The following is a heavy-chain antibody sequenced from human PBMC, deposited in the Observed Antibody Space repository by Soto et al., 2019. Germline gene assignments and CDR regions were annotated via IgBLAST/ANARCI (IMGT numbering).Heavy chain of an antibody. CDR1: GGSFSGYY. J-gene: IGHJ4*02. D-gene: IGHD2-8*02. Sequence: SLICAVYGGSFSGYYWTWIRQSPGTGLEWIGEINHSGSTNYNPSLKSRVTISVDTSKNQFSLKLTSVTAADTAVYYCARDKITGIFDYWGQGTLVTVSS. V-gene: IGHV4-34*01. CDR2: INHSGST. CDR3: ARDKITGIFDY.